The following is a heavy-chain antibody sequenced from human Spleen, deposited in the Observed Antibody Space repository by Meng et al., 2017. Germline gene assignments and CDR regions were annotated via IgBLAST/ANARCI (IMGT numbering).Heavy chain of an antibody. D-gene: IGHD1-1*01. Sequence: GQLVEFGGGLAQPGGSLRLSCAGSGFTFTDHWMHWVRQGPGKGLVWVSRINPDGSNPTYADSVKGRFTISRDNAKNTVYLQMNSLRAEDTAVYYCTNDRLNHWGQGALVTVSS. J-gene: IGHJ1*01. CDR1: GFTFTDHW. V-gene: IGHV3-74*02. CDR2: INPDGSNP. CDR3: TNDRLNH.